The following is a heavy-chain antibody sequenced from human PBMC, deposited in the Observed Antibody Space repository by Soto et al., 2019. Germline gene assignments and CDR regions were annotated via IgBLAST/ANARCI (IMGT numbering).Heavy chain of an antibody. J-gene: IGHJ4*01. CDR2: FDPEDGET. Sequence: KGLEWMGGFDPEDGETIYAQKFQGRVTMTEDTSTDTAYMELNSLRSEDTAVYYCKPGQPPLRSFQWLSRHYFHFCGHGTLVSVS. V-gene: IGHV1-24*01. CDR3: KPGQPPLRSFQWLSRHYFHF. D-gene: IGHD3-3*01.